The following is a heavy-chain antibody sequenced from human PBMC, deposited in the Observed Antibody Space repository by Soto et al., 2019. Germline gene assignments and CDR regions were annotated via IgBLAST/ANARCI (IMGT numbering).Heavy chain of an antibody. J-gene: IGHJ6*02. V-gene: IGHV1-24*01. Sequence: ASVKVSCKASGYSFTYFPIHWVRQAPGQGLEWMGGFDPEDGETIYAQKFQGRVTMTEDTSTDTAYMELSSLRSEDTAVYYCATLSSSSLLGYYYGMDVWGQGTTVTVSS. CDR2: FDPEDGET. CDR1: GYSFTYFP. CDR3: ATLSSSSLLGYYYGMDV. D-gene: IGHD6-13*01.